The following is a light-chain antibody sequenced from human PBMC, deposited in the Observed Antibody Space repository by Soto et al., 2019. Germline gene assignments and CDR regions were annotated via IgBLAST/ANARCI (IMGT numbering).Light chain of an antibody. CDR1: QSISSW. CDR3: QQYDSYPLT. Sequence: GARVTITCRASQSISSWLAWYQQKPGKAPKLLIYKASTLQSGVPSSFSGGGSGTEFTLTISSLQPDDFATYYCQQYDSYPLTFGGGTKVEIK. J-gene: IGKJ4*01. V-gene: IGKV1-5*03. CDR2: KAS.